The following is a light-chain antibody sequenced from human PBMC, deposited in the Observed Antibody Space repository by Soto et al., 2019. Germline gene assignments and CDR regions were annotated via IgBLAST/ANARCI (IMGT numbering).Light chain of an antibody. Sequence: EIVLTQSRATLSLSPGERATLSCRASQSVSSYLAWYQQKPGQAPRLLIYDASNRATGIPARFSGSGSGTDFTLTLSSLEPEDFAVYYCQQRSNWLLTFGGGTKVEIK. CDR1: QSVSSY. CDR3: QQRSNWLLT. J-gene: IGKJ4*01. V-gene: IGKV3-11*01. CDR2: DAS.